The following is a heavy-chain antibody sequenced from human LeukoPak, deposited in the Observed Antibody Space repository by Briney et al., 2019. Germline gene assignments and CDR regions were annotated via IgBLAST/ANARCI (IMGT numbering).Heavy chain of an antibody. D-gene: IGHD3-22*01. CDR3: ARLQTHYPYDSSGPSFDY. CDR2: INHSGST. Sequence: SETLSLTCAVYGGSFSGYYWSWIRQPPGKGLEWIGEINHSGSTNYNPSLKSRVTISVDTSKNQFSLKLSSVTAADTAMYYCARLQTHYPYDSSGPSFDYWGQGTLVTVSS. J-gene: IGHJ4*02. CDR1: GGSFSGYY. V-gene: IGHV4-34*01.